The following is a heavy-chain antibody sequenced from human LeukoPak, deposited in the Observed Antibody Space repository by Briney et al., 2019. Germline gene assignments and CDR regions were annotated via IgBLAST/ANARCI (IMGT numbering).Heavy chain of an antibody. D-gene: IGHD3-10*01. Sequence: GGSLRLSCAASGFTFSSYAMSWVRQAPGKGLEWVSGISGSGGSTFYADSVKGRFTISRDNSKNTLYLQMNSLRAEDTAVYYRAKRPTYGSGSSELDPWGQGTLVTVSS. CDR1: GFTFSSYA. CDR3: AKRPTYGSGSSELDP. CDR2: ISGSGGST. J-gene: IGHJ5*02. V-gene: IGHV3-23*01.